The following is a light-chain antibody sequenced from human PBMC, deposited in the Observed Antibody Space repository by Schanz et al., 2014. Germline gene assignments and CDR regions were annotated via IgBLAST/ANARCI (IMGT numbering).Light chain of an antibody. CDR1: SSNIGAGYD. V-gene: IGLV1-40*01. Sequence: QSVLTQPPSVSGAPGQRVTISCTGSSSNIGAGYDVHWYQQLPGTAPKLLIYGTSNRPSGVPDRFSGAKSGTSASLAITGLQAEDEADYYCCSYAGSPYVFGTGTKLTVL. CDR2: GTS. J-gene: IGLJ1*01. CDR3: CSYAGSPYV.